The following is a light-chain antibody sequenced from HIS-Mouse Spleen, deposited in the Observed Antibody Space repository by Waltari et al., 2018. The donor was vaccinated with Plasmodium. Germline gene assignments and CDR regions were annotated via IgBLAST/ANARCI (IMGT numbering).Light chain of an antibody. CDR2: QDS. CDR1: KLGDKY. V-gene: IGLV3-1*01. J-gene: IGLJ2*01. Sequence: SYELTQPPSVSVSPGQTASITCSGDKLGDKYACWYQQKPGQSPVLVIYQDSQRPSGILERFAGSTSGNTATLTISGTRAMDAAAYYCQAWDSSVVFGGGTKLTVL. CDR3: QAWDSSVV.